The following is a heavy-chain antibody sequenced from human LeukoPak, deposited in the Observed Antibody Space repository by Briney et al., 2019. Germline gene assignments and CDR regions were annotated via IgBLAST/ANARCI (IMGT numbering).Heavy chain of an antibody. CDR2: ISGSGGST. V-gene: IGHV3-23*01. J-gene: IGHJ6*02. D-gene: IGHD5-24*01. CDR1: GFTFSSYA. CDR3: AKGVTGYNNYYYFYGMDV. Sequence: GGSLRLSCAASGFTFSSYAMSWVRQAPGKGLEWVSAISGSGGSTYYADSVKGRFTISRDNSKNTLYLQMNSLRAEDTAVYYCAKGVTGYNNYYYFYGMDVWGQGTTVTVSS.